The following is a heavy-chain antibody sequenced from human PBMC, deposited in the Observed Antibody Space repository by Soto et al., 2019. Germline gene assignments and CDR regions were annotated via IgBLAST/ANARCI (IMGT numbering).Heavy chain of an antibody. CDR2: FDPEDGET. Sequence: GASVKVSCKVSGYTLTELSMHWVRQAPGKGLEWMGGFDPEDGETIYAQKFQGRVIMTEDTSTDTAYMELSSLRSEDTAVYYCATSRVVVAATPMILAFDIWGQGTMVTVSS. D-gene: IGHD2-15*01. CDR3: ATSRVVVAATPMILAFDI. CDR1: GYTLTELS. V-gene: IGHV1-24*01. J-gene: IGHJ3*02.